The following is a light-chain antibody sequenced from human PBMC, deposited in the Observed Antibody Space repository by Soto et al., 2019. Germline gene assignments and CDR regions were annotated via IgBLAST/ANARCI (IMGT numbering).Light chain of an antibody. CDR2: DAS. J-gene: IGKJ4*01. CDR1: HSVGTK. V-gene: IGKV3-15*01. Sequence: EIVITQSPATLSVSPGETATLSCRASHSVGTKLAWYQQRPGQAPRLLISDASTRATSISARFSGSGSVTQFTLTISSLQPDDFATYYCQQYNSYSLTFGGGTKVDI. CDR3: QQYNSYSLT.